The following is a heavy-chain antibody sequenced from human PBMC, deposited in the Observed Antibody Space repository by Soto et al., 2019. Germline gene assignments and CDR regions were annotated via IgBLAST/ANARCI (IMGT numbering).Heavy chain of an antibody. Sequence: GASVKVSCKASGYTFTSYDINWVRQATGQGLEWMGWMNPNSGNTGYAQKFQGRVTMTRNTSISTAYMELSSLRSEDTAVYYCARPIRITMVRGVYYMDVWGKGTTVTVSS. V-gene: IGHV1-8*01. CDR3: ARPIRITMVRGVYYMDV. CDR2: MNPNSGNT. J-gene: IGHJ6*03. CDR1: GYTFTSYD. D-gene: IGHD3-10*01.